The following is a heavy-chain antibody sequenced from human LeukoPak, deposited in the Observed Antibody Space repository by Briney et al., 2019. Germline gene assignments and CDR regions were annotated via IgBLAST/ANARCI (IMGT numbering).Heavy chain of an antibody. D-gene: IGHD5-18*01. CDR3: AKGETTAMISGVGY. V-gene: IGHV3-23*01. CDR2: VTGSGSST. CDR1: GFTFSSYA. J-gene: IGHJ4*02. Sequence: VQPGGSLSLSCAASGFTFSSYAMTWVRPAPGKGLEWVSTVTGSGSSTYYADSVKGRFTVSRDNSKNTLYLQMNSLRAEDTAVYYCAKGETTAMISGVGYWGQGTLVTVSS.